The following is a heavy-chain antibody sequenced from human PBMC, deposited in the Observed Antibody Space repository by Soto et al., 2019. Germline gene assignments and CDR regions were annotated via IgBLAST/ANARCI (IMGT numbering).Heavy chain of an antibody. J-gene: IGHJ6*02. V-gene: IGHV1-2*04. Sequence: GASVKVSCKASGYTFTGYYMHWVRQAPGQGLEWMGWINPNSGGTNYAQKFQGWVTMTRDTSISTAYMELSRLRSDDTAVYYCAREGGSGTTKGMDVWGQGTTVTVSS. CDR1: GYTFTGYY. CDR2: INPNSGGT. D-gene: IGHD2-2*01. CDR3: AREGGSGTTKGMDV.